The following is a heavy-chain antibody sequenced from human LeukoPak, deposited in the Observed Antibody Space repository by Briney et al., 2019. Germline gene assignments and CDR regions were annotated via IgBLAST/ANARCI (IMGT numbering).Heavy chain of an antibody. Sequence: GGSLRLSCAASGFTFSTYKMHWVRQTPGKGLEYVSAINSNGGSTYYASSVRGRFTISRDNIKNTLYLQMGSLRPEDMAVYVCARSSGEMTAVFAEYFDHWGQGTLVSVSS. V-gene: IGHV3-64*01. D-gene: IGHD4-11*01. CDR2: INSNGGST. CDR1: GFTFSTYK. J-gene: IGHJ1*01. CDR3: ARSSGEMTAVFAEYFDH.